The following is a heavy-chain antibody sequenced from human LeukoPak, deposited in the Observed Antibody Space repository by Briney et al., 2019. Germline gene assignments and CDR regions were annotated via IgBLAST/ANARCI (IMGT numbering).Heavy chain of an antibody. Sequence: PGGSLRLSCAISGFTFSNFWRSWVRQAPGRGLEWVANIHPEGNEKYHVESVKGRFTISRDNTKDLLFLQMNGLRVEDTAVYYCARGDDFSGDHWGQGTLVTVSS. D-gene: IGHD1-1*01. CDR1: GFTFSNFW. J-gene: IGHJ4*02. CDR3: ARGDDFSGDH. V-gene: IGHV3-7*04. CDR2: IHPEGNEK.